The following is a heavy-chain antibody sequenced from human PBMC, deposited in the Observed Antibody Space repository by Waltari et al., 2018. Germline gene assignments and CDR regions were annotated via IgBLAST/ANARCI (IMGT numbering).Heavy chain of an antibody. V-gene: IGHV3-7*01. CDR1: GFTFSSYW. CDR3: ATEPYSSSYYFDY. Sequence: EVQLVESGGGLVQPGGSLRLSCAASGFTFSSYWMSWVRQAPGKGLEWVANIKQDGSEKDYVDSVKGRFTISRDNAKNSLYLQMNSLRAEDTAVYYCATEPYSSSYYFDYWGQGTLVTVSS. J-gene: IGHJ4*02. D-gene: IGHD6-6*01. CDR2: IKQDGSEK.